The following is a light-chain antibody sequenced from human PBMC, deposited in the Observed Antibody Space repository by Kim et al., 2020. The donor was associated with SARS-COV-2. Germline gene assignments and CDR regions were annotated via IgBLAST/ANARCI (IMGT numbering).Light chain of an antibody. CDR3: SSYTSSSSRV. CDR1: SSDVGGYNY. Sequence: LTQPASVSGSPGQSITISCTGTSSDVGGYNYVSWYQQHPGKAPKLMIYDVSNRPSGVSNRFSGSKSGNTASLTISGLQAEDEADYYCSSYTSSSSRVFGTGTKVTVL. J-gene: IGLJ1*01. CDR2: DVS. V-gene: IGLV2-14*03.